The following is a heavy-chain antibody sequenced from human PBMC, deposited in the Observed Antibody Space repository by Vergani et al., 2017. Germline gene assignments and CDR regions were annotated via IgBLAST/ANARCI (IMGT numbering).Heavy chain of an antibody. D-gene: IGHD5-12*01. V-gene: IGHV4-34*01. CDR3: ARGLLGSGSGVSDY. CDR1: GGSFSGYY. J-gene: IGHJ4*02. CDR2: INHSGST. Sequence: QVQLQQWGAGLLKPSETLSLTCAVYGGSFSGYYWSWIRQPPGKGLEWIGEINHSGSTNYNPSLKSRVTISVDKSKNQFSLKLSSLTAADTAVYYCARGLLGSGSGVSDYWGQGTLVTVSS.